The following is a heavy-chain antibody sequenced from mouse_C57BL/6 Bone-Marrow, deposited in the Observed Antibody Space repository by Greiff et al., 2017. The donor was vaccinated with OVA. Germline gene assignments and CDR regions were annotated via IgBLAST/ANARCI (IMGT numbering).Heavy chain of an antibody. D-gene: IGHD2-4*01. CDR1: GYTFTSYG. J-gene: IGHJ3*01. V-gene: IGHV1-81*01. CDR2: IYPRSGNT. Sequence: LQESGAELARPGASVKLSCKASGYTFTSYGISWVKQRTGQGLEWIGEIYPRSGNTYYNEKFKGKATLTADKSSSTAYMELRSLTSEDSAVYFCATYDYDGWFAYWGQGTLVTVSA. CDR3: ATYDYDGWFAY.